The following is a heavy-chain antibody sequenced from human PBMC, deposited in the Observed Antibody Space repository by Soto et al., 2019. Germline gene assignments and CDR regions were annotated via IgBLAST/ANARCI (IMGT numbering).Heavy chain of an antibody. D-gene: IGHD4-17*01. Sequence: GSLRLSCAASGFTFSSYWMHWVRQAPGKGLVWVSRINSDGSSTSYADSVKGRFTISRDNAKNMLYLQMNSLRAEDTAVYYCARATTVTSFDYWGQGTLVTVSS. CDR1: GFTFSSYW. CDR2: INSDGSST. CDR3: ARATTVTSFDY. J-gene: IGHJ4*02. V-gene: IGHV3-74*01.